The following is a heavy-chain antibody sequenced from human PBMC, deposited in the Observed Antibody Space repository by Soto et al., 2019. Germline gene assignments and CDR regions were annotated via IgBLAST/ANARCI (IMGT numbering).Heavy chain of an antibody. CDR1: GGSISSSGYY. J-gene: IGHJ4*02. CDR2: MYYSGRT. V-gene: IGHV4-39*01. CDR3: ARHDHGIAVTGTGF. Sequence: QLQLQESGPGLVKTSETLSLTCTVSGGSISSSGYYWGWIRQPPGKGLEWIGSMYYSGRTYYNPSLKSRVTISVDTSKNQFSLKLSSVTAADTAVYYCARHDHGIAVTGTGFWGQGTLVTVSS. D-gene: IGHD6-19*01.